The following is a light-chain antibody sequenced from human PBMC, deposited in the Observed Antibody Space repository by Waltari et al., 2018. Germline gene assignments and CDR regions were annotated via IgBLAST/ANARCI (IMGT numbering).Light chain of an antibody. V-gene: IGKV4-1*01. Sequence: IVLTQSPDPLAVSLRDRAPISADYSQSLTSNNQDYLAWYQQRPGQPPNLLIYWEYMRQSGIPDRFRGSGSGTHFTLTISSLQAEDVAVYFCQQYYSKTFGQGTKVEIK. J-gene: IGKJ1*01. CDR3: QQYYSKT. CDR1: QSLTSNNQDY. CDR2: WEY.